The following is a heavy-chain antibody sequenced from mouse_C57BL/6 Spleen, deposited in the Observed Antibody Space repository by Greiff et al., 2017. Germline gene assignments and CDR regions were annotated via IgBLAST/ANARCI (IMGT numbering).Heavy chain of an antibody. V-gene: IGHV5-6*01. Sequence: EVKVVESGGDLVKPGGSLKLSCAASGFTFSSYGMSWVRQTPDKRLEWVATISSGGSYTYYPDSVKGRFTISRDNAKNTLYLQMSSLKSEDTAMYYCARQLIVTGYFDYWGKGTTLTVSS. CDR1: GFTFSSYG. J-gene: IGHJ2*01. CDR2: ISSGGSYT. D-gene: IGHD2-5*01. CDR3: ARQLIVTGYFDY.